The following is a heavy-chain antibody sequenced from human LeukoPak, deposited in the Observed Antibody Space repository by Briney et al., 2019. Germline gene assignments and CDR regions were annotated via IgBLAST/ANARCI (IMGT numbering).Heavy chain of an antibody. V-gene: IGHV3-23*01. CDR1: GFTFSSFA. CDR3: AKGRQDPKLLLPEYFQH. CDR2: FSGSGGRT. Sequence: GGSLTLSCAASGFTFSSFAMSWVRQAPGKVRGWVSAFSGSGGRTYYADSVKGRFTISRDNSKNTLYLQMNSLRAEDTAVYYCAKGRQDPKLLLPEYFQHWGQGTLVTVSS. J-gene: IGHJ1*01. D-gene: IGHD2-15*01.